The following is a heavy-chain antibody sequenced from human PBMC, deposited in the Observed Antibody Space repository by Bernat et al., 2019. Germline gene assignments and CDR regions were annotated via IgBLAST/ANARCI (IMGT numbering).Heavy chain of an antibody. V-gene: IGHV3-30-3*01. J-gene: IGHJ1*01. CDR2: ISYDGSNK. CDR3: ARGDIVVVVAATTGYFQH. D-gene: IGHD2-15*01. Sequence: QVQLVESGGGVVQPGSSLRLSCAASGFTFSSYAMHWVRQAPGKGLEWVAVISYDGSNKYYADSVKGRFTISRDNSKNTLYLQMNSLRAEDTAVYYCARGDIVVVVAATTGYFQHWGQGTLVTVSS. CDR1: GFTFSSYA.